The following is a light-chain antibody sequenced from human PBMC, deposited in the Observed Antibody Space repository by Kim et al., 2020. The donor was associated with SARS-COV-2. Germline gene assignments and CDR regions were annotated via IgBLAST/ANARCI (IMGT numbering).Light chain of an antibody. Sequence: APGKTATTTCGGDNIGRKTVHWYQHKPGQATVLVIYSDSDRPSGIPERFSGSNSGDAATLTISRVEAGDEADYYCQVWDSSSDQYVFGGGTKVTVL. CDR3: QVWDSSSDQYV. J-gene: IGLJ1*01. CDR2: SDS. CDR1: NIGRKT. V-gene: IGLV3-21*01.